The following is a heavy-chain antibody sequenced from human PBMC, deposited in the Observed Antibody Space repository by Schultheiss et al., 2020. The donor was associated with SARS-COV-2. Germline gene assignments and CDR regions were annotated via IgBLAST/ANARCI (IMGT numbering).Heavy chain of an antibody. CDR1: GGSISSYY. CDR3: ARLRKESSSFFGKWGHFDY. J-gene: IGHJ4*02. D-gene: IGHD6-13*01. Sequence: SETLSLTCTVSGGSISSYYWSWIRQPPGKGLEWIGEINHSGSTNYNPSLKSRVTISVDRSKNQFSLKLSSVTAADTAVYYCARLRKESSSFFGKWGHFDYWGQGTLVTVSS. V-gene: IGHV4-59*12. CDR2: INHSGST.